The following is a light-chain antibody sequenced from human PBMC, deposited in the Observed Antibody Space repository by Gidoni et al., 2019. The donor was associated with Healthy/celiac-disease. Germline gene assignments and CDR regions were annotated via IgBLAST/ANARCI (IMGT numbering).Light chain of an antibody. CDR1: QSVSSY. CDR2: DAS. CDR3: QQRSNWPPYT. Sequence: EIVLTQSPATLPLSPGERATLPCSASQSVSSYLAWYQQQPGQAPRILIYDASNRATGLPARFSGSGSGTDFTPTISSIEPEDFAVYYCQQRSNWPPYTFGQGTKLEIK. V-gene: IGKV3-11*01. J-gene: IGKJ2*01.